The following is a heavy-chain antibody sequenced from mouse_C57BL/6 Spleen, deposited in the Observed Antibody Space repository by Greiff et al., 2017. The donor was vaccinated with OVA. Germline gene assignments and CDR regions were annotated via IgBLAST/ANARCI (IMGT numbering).Heavy chain of an antibody. Sequence: VQLQESGPELVKPGASVKISCKASGYAFSSSWMNWVKQRPGKGLEWIGRIYPGDGDTNYNGKFKGKATLTADKSSSTAYMQLSSLTSEDSAVYFCAREEKFNGYYVWFAYWCQGTLVTVSA. V-gene: IGHV1-82*01. CDR3: AREEKFNGYYVWFAY. CDR1: GYAFSSSW. D-gene: IGHD2-3*01. CDR2: IYPGDGDT. J-gene: IGHJ3*01.